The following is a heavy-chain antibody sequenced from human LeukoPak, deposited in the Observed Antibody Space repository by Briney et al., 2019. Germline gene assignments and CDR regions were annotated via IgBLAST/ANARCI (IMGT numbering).Heavy chain of an antibody. CDR3: ASDYGGNSGYFQH. Sequence: PGGSLRLSCAASGFTFSSYSMNWVRQAPGKGLEWVSSISSSSSYIYYADSVKGRFTISRDNAKNSLYLQMNSLRAEDTAVYYCASDYGGNSGYFQHWGQGTLVTVSS. D-gene: IGHD4-23*01. CDR1: GFTFSSYS. CDR2: ISSSSSYI. J-gene: IGHJ1*01. V-gene: IGHV3-21*01.